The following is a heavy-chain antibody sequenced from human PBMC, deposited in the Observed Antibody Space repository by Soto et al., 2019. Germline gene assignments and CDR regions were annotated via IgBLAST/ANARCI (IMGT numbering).Heavy chain of an antibody. Sequence: QVQLVESGGGVVQPGRSLRLSCAASGFTFSSYAMHWVRQAPGKGLEWVAVISYDGSNKYYADSVKGRFTISRDNSKNPLYLQMNSLRAEDTAVYYCARELRFLEWLLIAFDYWGQGTLVTVSS. CDR2: ISYDGSNK. V-gene: IGHV3-30-3*01. J-gene: IGHJ4*02. CDR3: ARELRFLEWLLIAFDY. CDR1: GFTFSSYA. D-gene: IGHD3-3*01.